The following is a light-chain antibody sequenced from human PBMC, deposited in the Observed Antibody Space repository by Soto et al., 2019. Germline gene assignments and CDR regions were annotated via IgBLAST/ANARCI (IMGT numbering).Light chain of an antibody. CDR1: SSDVGRYNL. J-gene: IGLJ2*01. Sequence: QSALTQPASVSGSPGQSITISCTGTSSDVGRYNLVSWYQQHPGKAPKLMIYEGSKRPSGVSNRFSGSKSGNTASLTISGLQAEDESDYYCCSHAGSSTVFGGGTKLTVL. CDR2: EGS. V-gene: IGLV2-23*01. CDR3: CSHAGSSTV.